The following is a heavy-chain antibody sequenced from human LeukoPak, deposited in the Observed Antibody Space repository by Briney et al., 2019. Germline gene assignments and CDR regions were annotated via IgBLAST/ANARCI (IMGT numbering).Heavy chain of an antibody. CDR2: ISSTGGNT. Sequence: GGSLRLSCAASGFIFSDYGMSWARQAPGKGLELVSVISSTGGNTYYADSVKGRFTISRDNSKNTVYLQMNSLRAEDTALYYCSKEGSDDYYFDYWGQGTLLTVSS. CDR3: SKEGSDDYYFDY. J-gene: IGHJ4*01. V-gene: IGHV3-23*01. D-gene: IGHD2-21*02. CDR1: GFIFSDYG.